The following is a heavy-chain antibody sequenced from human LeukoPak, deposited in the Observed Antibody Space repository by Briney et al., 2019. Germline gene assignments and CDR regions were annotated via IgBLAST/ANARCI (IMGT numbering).Heavy chain of an antibody. CDR1: GGSISSYY. CDR3: ARGKRFGELSSYYYGMDV. V-gene: IGHV4-59*01. D-gene: IGHD3-10*01. J-gene: IGHJ6*02. CDR2: IYYSGST. Sequence: PSETLSLTCTVSGGSISSYYWSWIRQPPGKGLEWIGYIYYSGSTNYNPSLKSRVTISVDTSKNQFSLKLSSVTAADTAVYYCARGKRFGELSSYYYGMDVWGQGTTVTVSS.